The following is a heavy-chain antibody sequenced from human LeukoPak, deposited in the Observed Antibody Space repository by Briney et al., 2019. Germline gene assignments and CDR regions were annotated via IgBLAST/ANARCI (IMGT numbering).Heavy chain of an antibody. V-gene: IGHV4-59*01. Sequence: SETLSLTCTVSGGSISSYYWSWIRQPLGKGLEWIGHIYYSGSTNYNPSLKSRVTISIDTSKNQFSLRLSSVTAADTAVYYCARGAAGYSYGWGQGTLVTVPS. CDR1: GGSISSYY. D-gene: IGHD5-18*01. J-gene: IGHJ4*02. CDR2: IYYSGST. CDR3: ARGAAGYSYG.